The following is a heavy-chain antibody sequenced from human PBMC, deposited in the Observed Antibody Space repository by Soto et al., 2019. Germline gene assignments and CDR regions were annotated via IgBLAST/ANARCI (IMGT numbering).Heavy chain of an antibody. CDR3: ARESQWLIDY. V-gene: IGHV1-8*01. CDR1: GYXXTXXX. D-gene: IGHD6-19*01. J-gene: IGHJ4*02. Sequence: QVQLVQSGAEVKKPGASVKVSCKASGYXXTXXXXXXXXXXXXXGLEWMGWVNPNSGNTGXAQKFQGRVTMTRNTXXSTXXMXXXXXXXEXTAVXYCARESQWLIDYWGQGTLVTVSS. CDR2: VNPNSGNT.